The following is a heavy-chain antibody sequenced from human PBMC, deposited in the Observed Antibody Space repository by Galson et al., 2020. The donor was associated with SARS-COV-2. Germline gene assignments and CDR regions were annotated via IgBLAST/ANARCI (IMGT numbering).Heavy chain of an antibody. J-gene: IGHJ4*02. Sequence: KMSGPTLVKHTQTLTLTCTFSGFSPSTSGVGGGWIRKPPGQALERPARTQWDADKRYSPSLKSRLTIPKDTSKNQVVLTMTNMDPVDTATYLCEDRVAVADFVYWGQGTLVIGFS. V-gene: IGHV2-5*02. CDR1: GFSPSTSGVG. CDR2: TQWDADK. CDR3: EDRVAVADFVY. D-gene: IGHD6-19*01.